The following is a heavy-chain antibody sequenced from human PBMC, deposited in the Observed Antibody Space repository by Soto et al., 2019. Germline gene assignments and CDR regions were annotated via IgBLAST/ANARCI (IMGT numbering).Heavy chain of an antibody. CDR2: IYDSGST. J-gene: IGHJ6*02. D-gene: IGHD5-12*01. V-gene: IGHV4-31*03. CDR3: ARSGSGYVGLHGMDV. CDR1: GGSISSGGYY. Sequence: QVQLQESGPGLVKPSQTLSLTCTVSGGSISSGGYYWSWIRQHPGKGLEWIGYIYDSGSTYYNPSLKSRVTLSVDTAKNQCSLKLSSVTAADTAVYYCARSGSGYVGLHGMDVWGQGTTVTVSS.